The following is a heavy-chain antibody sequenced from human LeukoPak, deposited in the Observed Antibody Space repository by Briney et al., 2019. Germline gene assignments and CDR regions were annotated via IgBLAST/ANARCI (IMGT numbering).Heavy chain of an antibody. V-gene: IGHV4-39*01. CDR2: MYYSGST. CDR3: ARRVGYCSGGSCYEHAFDI. D-gene: IGHD2-15*01. Sequence: SETLSLTCTVSGGSISSSSYYWGWIRQPPGKGLEWIGSMYYSGSTYYNPSLKSRVTISVDTSKNQFSLKLSSVTAADTAVYYCARRVGYCSGGSCYEHAFDIWGQGTMVTVSS. J-gene: IGHJ3*02. CDR1: GGSISSSSYY.